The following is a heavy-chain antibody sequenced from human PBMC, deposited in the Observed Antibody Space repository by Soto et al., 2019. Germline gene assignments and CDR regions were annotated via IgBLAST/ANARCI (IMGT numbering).Heavy chain of an antibody. J-gene: IGHJ6*02. CDR2: ISYDGSNK. CDR3: ARAIAVAGTGYYYGMDV. D-gene: IGHD6-19*01. V-gene: IGHV3-30-3*01. Sequence: VQLVESGGGVVQPGRSLRLSCAASGFTFSSYAMHWVRQAPGKGLEWVAVISYDGSNKYYADSVKGRFTISRDNSKNTLYLQMNSLRAEDTAVYYCARAIAVAGTGYYYGMDVWGQGTTVTVSS. CDR1: GFTFSSYA.